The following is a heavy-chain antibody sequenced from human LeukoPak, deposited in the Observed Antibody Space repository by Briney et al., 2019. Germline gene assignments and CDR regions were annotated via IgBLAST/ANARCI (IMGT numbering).Heavy chain of an antibody. J-gene: IGHJ5*02. CDR3: AKVSPVAYDPLYSSSWSLNWFDP. D-gene: IGHD6-13*01. Sequence: ASVKVSCKASGYTFTGYYMHWVRQATGQGLEWMGWMNPNSGNTGYAQKFQGRVTMTRNTSISTAYMELSSLRSEDTAVYYCAKVSPVAYDPLYSSSWSLNWFDPWGQGTLVTVSS. CDR1: GYTFTGYY. V-gene: IGHV1-8*02. CDR2: MNPNSGNT.